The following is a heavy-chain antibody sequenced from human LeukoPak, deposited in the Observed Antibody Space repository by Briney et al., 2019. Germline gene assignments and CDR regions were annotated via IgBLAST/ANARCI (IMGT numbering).Heavy chain of an antibody. CDR1: GDSITNSY. Sequence: SETLSLTCTVSGDSITNSYWNWIRQSPGKGLGWIGYINYSWSTNYNTSLKSRVTISVDTSKNQFSLILSSVTAADTAVYFCARDPLSTNDFDIWGQGTMVTVSS. D-gene: IGHD1-1*01. CDR2: INYSWST. V-gene: IGHV4-59*13. CDR3: ARDPLSTNDFDI. J-gene: IGHJ3*02.